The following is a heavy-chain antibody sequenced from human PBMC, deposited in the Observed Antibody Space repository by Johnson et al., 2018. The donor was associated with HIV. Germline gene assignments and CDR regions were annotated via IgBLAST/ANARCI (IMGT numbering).Heavy chain of an antibody. V-gene: IGHV3-9*01. Sequence: VQLVESGGGLVQPGRSLRLPCAASGFTFDDYAMHWVRQAPGKGLEWVSGIDWSGGRTGYADSVKGRFTISRDNAKNSLFLQMNSLRAEDTALYYCAKAQDYVWGSPGAFDIWGQGTMVTVSS. D-gene: IGHD3-16*01. CDR2: IDWSGGRT. J-gene: IGHJ3*02. CDR3: AKAQDYVWGSPGAFDI. CDR1: GFTFDDYA.